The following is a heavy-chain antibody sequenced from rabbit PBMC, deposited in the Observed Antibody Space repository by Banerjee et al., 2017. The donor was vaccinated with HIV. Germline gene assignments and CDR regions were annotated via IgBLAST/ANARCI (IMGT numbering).Heavy chain of an antibody. Sequence: QQQLEESGGGLVKPGGTLTLTCKASGIDFSRYYYMCWVRQAPGKGLEWVACINTGSSGSTDYASWAKGRFTISKTSSTTVTLQMTSLTAADTATYFCARTYADSSYYPNLWGPGTLVTVS. J-gene: IGHJ4*01. D-gene: IGHD8-1*01. CDR1: GIDFSRYYY. CDR3: ARTYADSSYYPNL. V-gene: IGHV1S45*01. CDR2: INTGSSGST.